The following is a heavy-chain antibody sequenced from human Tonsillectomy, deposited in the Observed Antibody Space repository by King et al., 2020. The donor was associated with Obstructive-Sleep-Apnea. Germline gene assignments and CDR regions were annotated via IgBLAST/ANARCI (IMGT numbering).Heavy chain of an antibody. D-gene: IGHD3-9*01. J-gene: IGHJ6*02. CDR3: AKYYSHGVHYDSLTGVVKYYYNMDV. CDR2: ISWDGGST. V-gene: IGHV3-43D*03. CDR1: GFTFDDYV. Sequence: VQLVESGGVVVQPGGSLRLSCAASGFTFDDYVMHWVRQAPGKGLEWVSLISWDGGSTYYADSVKGRFTISRDNSKNSLYLQMNSLRAEDTALYYCAKYYSHGVHYDSLTGVVKYYYNMDVWGQGTTVTVSS.